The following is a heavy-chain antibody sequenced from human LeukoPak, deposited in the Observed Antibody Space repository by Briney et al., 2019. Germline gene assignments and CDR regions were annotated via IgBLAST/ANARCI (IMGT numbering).Heavy chain of an antibody. CDR2: ISGDGRAT. CDR1: GFIFTDYW. J-gene: IGHJ4*02. D-gene: IGHD4-11*01. CDR3: ARGGENDYMVDY. Sequence: GGSLRLSCAASGFIFTDYWMHWVRQGPGKELMWVARISGDGRATTYADSVKGRFTISRDNAKNSLYLQMNSLRAEDTAVYYCARGGENDYMVDYWGQGTLVTVSS. V-gene: IGHV3-74*01.